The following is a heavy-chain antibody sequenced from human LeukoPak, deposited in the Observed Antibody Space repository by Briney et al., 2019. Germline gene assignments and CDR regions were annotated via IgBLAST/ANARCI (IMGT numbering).Heavy chain of an antibody. CDR3: ARDSGGYCSSTSCYGGGGFDP. J-gene: IGHJ5*02. D-gene: IGHD2-2*01. CDR1: GGSISSYY. Sequence: SETLSLTCTVSGGSISSYYWSWIRQPPGKGLEWIGYIYYSGSTNYNPSLKSRVTISVDTSKNQFSLKLSSVTAADTAVYYCARDSGGYCSSTSCYGGGGFDPWGQGTLVTVSS. V-gene: IGHV4-59*01. CDR2: IYYSGST.